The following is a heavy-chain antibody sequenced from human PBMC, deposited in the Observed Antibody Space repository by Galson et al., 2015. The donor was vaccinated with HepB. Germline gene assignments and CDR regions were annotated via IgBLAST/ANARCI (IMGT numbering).Heavy chain of an antibody. CDR1: GGTFSSYA. CDR2: IIPIFGTA. J-gene: IGHJ6*02. V-gene: IGHV1-69*13. D-gene: IGHD2-15*01. CDR3: ARRGGVLAYYYYGMDV. Sequence: SVKVSCKASGGTFSSYAISWVRQAPGQGLEWMGGIIPIFGTANYAQKFQGRVTITADESTSTAYMELSSLRSEDTAEYYCARRGGVLAYYYYGMDVWGQGTTVTVSS.